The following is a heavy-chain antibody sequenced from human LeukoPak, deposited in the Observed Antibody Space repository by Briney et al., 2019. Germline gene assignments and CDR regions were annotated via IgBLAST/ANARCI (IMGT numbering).Heavy chain of an antibody. J-gene: IGHJ4*02. CDR1: GYTLTELS. D-gene: IGHD3-10*01. CDR2: FDPEDGET. V-gene: IGHV1-24*01. Sequence: APVKVSCKVSGYTLTELSMHWVRQAPGKGLEWLGGFDPEDGETIYAQKFQGRVTMTEDTSTDTAYMELSSLRSEDTAVYYCARNKRNGSNNYYNFDYWGQGTLVTVSS. CDR3: ARNKRNGSNNYYNFDY.